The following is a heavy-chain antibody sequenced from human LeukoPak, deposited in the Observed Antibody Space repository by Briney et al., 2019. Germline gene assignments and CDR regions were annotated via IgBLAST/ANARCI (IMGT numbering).Heavy chain of an antibody. J-gene: IGHJ6*02. Sequence: ASVKVSCKASGYTFTGYYMHWVRQAPGQGLEWMGWINPNSGGTNYAQKFQGRVTMTRDTSISTAYMGLSRLRSDDTAVYYCARLPGYCSSTSCPPYYYGMDVWGQGTTVTVSS. V-gene: IGHV1-2*02. D-gene: IGHD2-2*01. CDR1: GYTFTGYY. CDR3: ARLPGYCSSTSCPPYYYGMDV. CDR2: INPNSGGT.